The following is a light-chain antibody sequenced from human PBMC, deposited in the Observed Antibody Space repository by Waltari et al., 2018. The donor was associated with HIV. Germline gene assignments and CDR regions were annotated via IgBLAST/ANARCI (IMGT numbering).Light chain of an antibody. V-gene: IGLV2-23*01. CDR3: CSYAGSSTLEV. Sequence: QSALTQPASVSGSPGQSITISCTGNSSDVGSYNLVSWYQQHPGKAPKLMIYEGSKRPSGVSNRFSGSKSGNTASLTISGLQAEDEDDYYCCSYAGSSTLEVFGGGTKLTVL. CDR1: SSDVGSYNL. J-gene: IGLJ2*01. CDR2: EGS.